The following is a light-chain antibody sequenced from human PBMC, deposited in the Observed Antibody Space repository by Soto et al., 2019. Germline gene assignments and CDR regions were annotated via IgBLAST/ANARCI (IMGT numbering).Light chain of an antibody. CDR3: QQYYTTLALT. CDR2: WAS. Sequence: DIVMTQSPDSLAVSLGERATINCKSSQSVLYSSNNKNYLAWYQRKPGQPPKLLIYWASTRESGVPDRFSGSGSGTDFTLTISSLQAEDVAFYYCQQYYTTLALTFGGGTKMEIK. CDR1: QSVLYSSNNKNY. J-gene: IGKJ4*01. V-gene: IGKV4-1*01.